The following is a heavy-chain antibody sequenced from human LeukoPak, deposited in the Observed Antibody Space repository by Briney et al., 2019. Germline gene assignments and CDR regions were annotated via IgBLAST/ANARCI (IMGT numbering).Heavy chain of an antibody. J-gene: IGHJ4*02. CDR3: AKDRSTTWSFDY. CDR2: ISDDGSRK. CDR1: GFSFSFSG. V-gene: IGHV3-30*18. Sequence: GGSLRLSCAASGFSFSFSGMYWVRQAPGKGLEWLAFISDDGSRKYYANSVKGRFTISRDNSKDTLFLQMNSLRTEDTAVYFCAKDRSTTWSFDYWGQGTLVTVSS. D-gene: IGHD6-13*01.